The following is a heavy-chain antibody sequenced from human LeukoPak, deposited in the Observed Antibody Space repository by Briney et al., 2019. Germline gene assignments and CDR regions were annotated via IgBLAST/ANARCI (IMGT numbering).Heavy chain of an antibody. D-gene: IGHD6-19*01. V-gene: IGHV4-34*01. J-gene: IGHJ4*02. Sequence: PSETLSLTCAVYGGSFSGYYWSWIRQPPGKGLEWTGEINHSGSTNYNPSLKSRVTISVDTSKNQFSLKLSSVTAADTAVYYCASVVAVAGNDYFDYWGQGTLVTVSS. CDR2: INHSGST. CDR3: ASVVAVAGNDYFDY. CDR1: GGSFSGYY.